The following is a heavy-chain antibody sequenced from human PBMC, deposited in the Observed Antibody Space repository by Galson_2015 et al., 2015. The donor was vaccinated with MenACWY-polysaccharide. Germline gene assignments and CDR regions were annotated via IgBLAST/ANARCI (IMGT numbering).Heavy chain of an antibody. Sequence: SLRLSCAASGFTFSNYAMSWVRQAPGKGLEWVSTIGGSGSNTHYADSVKGRFTISRDNSKNTLSLQMNSLRAEDTAVYYCVGVRYSTGKYQFDYWGQGTLVAVSS. CDR3: VGVRYSTGKYQFDY. CDR2: IGGSGSNT. D-gene: IGHD2-2*01. V-gene: IGHV3-23*01. J-gene: IGHJ4*02. CDR1: GFTFSNYA.